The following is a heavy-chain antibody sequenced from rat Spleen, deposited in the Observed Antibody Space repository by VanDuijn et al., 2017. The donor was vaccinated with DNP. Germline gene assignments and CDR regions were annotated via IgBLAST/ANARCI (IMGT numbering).Heavy chain of an antibody. CDR1: GFNFNDYW. V-gene: IGHV4-2*01. CDR2: INKDSSTI. CDR3: ARLGWHGWFAY. J-gene: IGHJ3*01. D-gene: IGHD1-11*01. Sequence: EVKLVESGGGLVQPGRSLKLSCAPSGFNFNDYWMGWVRQAPGKGLEWIGEINKDSSTINYSPSLKDKFTISRDNAQNTLYLQMSKLGFEDTAIYYCARLGWHGWFAYWGQGTLVTVSS.